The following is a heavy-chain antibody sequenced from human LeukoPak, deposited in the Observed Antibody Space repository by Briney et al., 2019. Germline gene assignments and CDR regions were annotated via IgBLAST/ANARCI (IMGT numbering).Heavy chain of an antibody. CDR2: IGGRDGGT. V-gene: IGHV3-23*01. CDR1: GFTFSSYA. Sequence: PGGSLRLSCAASGFTFSSYAMSWVRRAPGKGLEWVSTIGGRDGGTYYADSVKGRFTVSRDNSKDTLYLQVNSLRAEDTAVYYCAKLGYCSGGSCYRWLDPWGQGTLVTVSS. J-gene: IGHJ5*02. D-gene: IGHD2-15*01. CDR3: AKLGYCSGGSCYRWLDP.